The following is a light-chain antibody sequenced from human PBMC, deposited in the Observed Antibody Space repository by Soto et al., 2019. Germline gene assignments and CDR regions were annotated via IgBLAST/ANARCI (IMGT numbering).Light chain of an antibody. Sequence: DIQMTQSASSLSASVGDRVTITCRASQSISSYLNWYQQKPGKAPKLLIYAASSLQSGVPSGFSGSGSGTDFTLTISSLQPEDFATYYCQQSYSTPLTFGGGTKVDIK. V-gene: IGKV1-39*01. CDR3: QQSYSTPLT. CDR2: AAS. CDR1: QSISSY. J-gene: IGKJ4*01.